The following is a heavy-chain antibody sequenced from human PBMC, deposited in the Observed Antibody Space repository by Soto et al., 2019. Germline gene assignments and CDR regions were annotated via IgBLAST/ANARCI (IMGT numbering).Heavy chain of an antibody. V-gene: IGHV3-9*01. CDR2: INWNSGSI. CDR1: GFTFYDYA. Sequence: EMQLVEAGGDLVQPGRSLTLSCAASGFTFYDYAMHWVRQAPGKGLEWVSGINWNSGSIGYADSVKGRFTLPRDNAKNSLYLQMASLLPEDTALYYCAKDYGYAFGFYYRMDVWGQGTTVTVSS. CDR3: AKDYGYAFGFYYRMDV. J-gene: IGHJ6*02. D-gene: IGHD5-18*01.